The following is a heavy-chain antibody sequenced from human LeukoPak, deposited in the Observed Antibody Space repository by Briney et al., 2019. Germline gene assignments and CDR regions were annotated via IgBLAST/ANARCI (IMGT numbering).Heavy chain of an antibody. D-gene: IGHD3-22*01. Sequence: GRSLRLSCAAAGFSVSTYYMTWVRQSPGNGLESVSVMSNEGCTHYAGSVKGRFTISRDDSTNPFFLQMNNLKADDTAVYYCARRRGYYDSSGYYLSYFDYWGQGTLVTVSS. CDR2: MSNEGCT. CDR3: ARRRGYYDSSGYYLSYFDY. V-gene: IGHV3-66*04. CDR1: GFSVSTYY. J-gene: IGHJ4*02.